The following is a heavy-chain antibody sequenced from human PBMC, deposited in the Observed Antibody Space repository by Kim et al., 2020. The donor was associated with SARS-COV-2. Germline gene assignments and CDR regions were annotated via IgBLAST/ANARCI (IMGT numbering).Heavy chain of an antibody. CDR3: AGYYDSKARGAFDI. CDR1: GFTFSSYA. D-gene: IGHD3-22*01. V-gene: IGHV3-23*03. CDR2: IYSGGSST. Sequence: GGSLRLSCAASGFTFSSYAMSWVRQAPGKGLEWVSVIYSGGSSTYYADSVKGRFTISRDNSKNTLYLQMNSLRAEDTAVYYCAGYYDSKARGAFDIWGQGTMVTVSS. J-gene: IGHJ3*02.